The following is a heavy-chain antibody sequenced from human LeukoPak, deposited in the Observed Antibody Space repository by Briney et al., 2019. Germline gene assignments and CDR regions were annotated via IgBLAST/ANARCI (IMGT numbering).Heavy chain of an antibody. J-gene: IGHJ3*02. Sequence: GESLKISCKGSGYSFTSYWIGWVRQMPGKGLEGMGIICPGDSDTRYSPSFQGQVTISADKSISTAYLQWSSLKASDTAMYYCARQTLWFGELYAFDIWGQGTMVTVSS. CDR2: ICPGDSDT. V-gene: IGHV5-51*01. CDR1: GYSFTSYW. D-gene: IGHD3-10*01. CDR3: ARQTLWFGELYAFDI.